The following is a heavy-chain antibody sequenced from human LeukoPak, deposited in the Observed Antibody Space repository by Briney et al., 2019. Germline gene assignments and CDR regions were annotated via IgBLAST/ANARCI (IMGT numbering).Heavy chain of an antibody. D-gene: IGHD6-13*01. CDR3: ARAGAAAGTPFDY. CDR1: GYTFSSYG. CDR2: IASYNGNT. Sequence: GASVTVSCTASGYTFSSYGISWVRQAPGQGLEWMGWIASYNGNTKYAQQLQGRVTMTTDTSTGTAYMELRSLRSDDTAVYYCARAGAAAGTPFDYWGQGTLVTVSS. V-gene: IGHV1-18*01. J-gene: IGHJ4*02.